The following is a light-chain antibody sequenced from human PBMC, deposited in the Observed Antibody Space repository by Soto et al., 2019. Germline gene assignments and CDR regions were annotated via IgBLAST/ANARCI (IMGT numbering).Light chain of an antibody. Sequence: DIQMTQSPSSLSAYLGDRVTITCRASQGISNYLAWYQQKPGRLPKLLLFGASTLQSGVPARFSGSGSGTLFTPTINGLLPEDVATYYCQKYDRAPFTFGPGTKVDIK. CDR2: GAS. J-gene: IGKJ3*01. CDR3: QKYDRAPFT. CDR1: QGISNY. V-gene: IGKV1-27*01.